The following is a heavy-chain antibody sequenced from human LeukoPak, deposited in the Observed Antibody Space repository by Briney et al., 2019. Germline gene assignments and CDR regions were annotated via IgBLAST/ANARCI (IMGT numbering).Heavy chain of an antibody. J-gene: IGHJ4*02. CDR2: INHSGST. Sequence: PSETLSLTCAVYGGSFSGYYWSWIRQPPGKGLEWIGEINHSGSTNYNPSLKSRVTISVDTSKNQFSLKLSSVTAAATAVYYCARERGYGYWSYFDYWGQGTLVTVSS. V-gene: IGHV4-34*01. CDR1: GGSFSGYY. D-gene: IGHD5-18*01. CDR3: ARERGYGYWSYFDY.